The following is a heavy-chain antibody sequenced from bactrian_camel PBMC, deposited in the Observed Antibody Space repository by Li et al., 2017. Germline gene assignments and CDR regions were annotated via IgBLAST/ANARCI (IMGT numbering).Heavy chain of an antibody. D-gene: IGHD2*01. J-gene: IGHJ6*01. V-gene: IGHV3S6*01. CDR2: INGRGIDA. CDR1: GFTFSTYP. CDR3: AAWGGSVCRLDDATKWGY. Sequence: HVQLVESGGGSVRAGGSLRLSCAASGFTFSTYPMIWVRQAPGKGLEWVAGINGRGIDAFYADSVKGRFTISRDSAKTTLYLQMTDLKPEDTAIYRCAAWGGSVCRLDDATKWGYRGQGTQVTVS.